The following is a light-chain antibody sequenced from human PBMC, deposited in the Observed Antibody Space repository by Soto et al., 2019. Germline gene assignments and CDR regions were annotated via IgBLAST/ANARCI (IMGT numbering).Light chain of an antibody. V-gene: IGKV3-15*01. J-gene: IGKJ4*01. CDR3: HQYNNWPPS. CDR2: RAS. CDR1: QRVSTN. Sequence: ETVMTQSPATLSVSPGERATLSCRASQRVSTNLAWYQQKPGQSPRLLIYRASTRATDIPARFSGSGSGTEFTLTIRSLQSEDFAVYYCHQYNNWPPSCGGGTKVEIK.